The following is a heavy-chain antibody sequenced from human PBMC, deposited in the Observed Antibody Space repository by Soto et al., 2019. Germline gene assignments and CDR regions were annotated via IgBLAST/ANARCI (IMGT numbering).Heavy chain of an antibody. D-gene: IGHD5-18*01. CDR2: ISSSGSTI. Sequence: PGGSLRLSCAASGFTFSDYYMSWIRQAPGKGLEWVSYISSSGSTIYYADSVKGRFTISRDNSKNSLYLQMNSLRAEDTAVYYCARPVDTAMSSIYWGQGTQVTVSS. CDR3: ARPVDTAMSSIY. V-gene: IGHV3-11*01. CDR1: GFTFSDYY. J-gene: IGHJ4*02.